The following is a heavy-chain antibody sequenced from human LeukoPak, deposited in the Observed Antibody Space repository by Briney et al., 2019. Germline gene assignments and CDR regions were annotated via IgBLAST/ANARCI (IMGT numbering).Heavy chain of an antibody. V-gene: IGHV3-9*01. CDR2: ISWNSGTM. CDR1: GFNFDDYA. J-gene: IGHJ4*02. CDR3: ARGDYGGNSLASHRYYFDY. Sequence: GMSLRLSCAASGFNFDDYAMHWVRQAPGKGLEWVSGISWNSGTMNYAGSVKGRFTISRDNARNSLYLQMNSLRAEDTAVYYCARGDYGGNSLASHRYYFDYWGQGTLVTVSS. D-gene: IGHD4-23*01.